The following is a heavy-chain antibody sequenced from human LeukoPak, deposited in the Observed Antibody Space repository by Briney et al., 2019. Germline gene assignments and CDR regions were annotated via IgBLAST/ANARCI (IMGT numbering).Heavy chain of an antibody. V-gene: IGHV3-30*03. Sequence: PGGSLRLSCAASGFTFRNYAMTWVRQAPGIGLQWVAVISHNGRSNYYADSVKGRFTISRDNSKKTMYLQMNNLRAEDTAVYFCARANYYGSGSYYDCPDFWGQGTLVTVSS. CDR3: ARANYYGSGSYYDCPDF. J-gene: IGHJ4*02. D-gene: IGHD3-10*01. CDR1: GFTFRNYA. CDR2: ISHNGRSN.